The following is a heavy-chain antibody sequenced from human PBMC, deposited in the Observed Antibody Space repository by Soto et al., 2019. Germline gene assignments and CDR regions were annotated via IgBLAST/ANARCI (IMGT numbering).Heavy chain of an antibody. CDR2: ISAYNGNT. D-gene: IGHD3-3*01. V-gene: IGHV1-18*01. CDR1: GYTFTSYG. J-gene: IGHJ4*02. Sequence: VSCKASGYTFTSYGISWVRQAPGQGLEWMGWISAYNGNTNYAQKLQGRVTMTTDTSTSTAYMELRSLRSDDTAVYYCAKENDFWSGSKSALDYWGQGTLVTVSS. CDR3: AKENDFWSGSKSALDY.